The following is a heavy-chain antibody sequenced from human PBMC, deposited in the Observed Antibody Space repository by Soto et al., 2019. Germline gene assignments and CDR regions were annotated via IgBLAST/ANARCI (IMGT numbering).Heavy chain of an antibody. CDR2: IIPVFGLV. Sequence: QVHLLLQSGAEVKKPGFSVKASCKASGGTPSNSAISWVRQAPGQGLEWMGGIIPVFGLVKYAQNFQGRVTITADESTNTAYMELSSLRPEDTAVYYCAGGRIVVVGSRAYYGMDVWGQGTTVTVSS. CDR1: GGTPSNSA. D-gene: IGHD3-22*01. J-gene: IGHJ6*02. V-gene: IGHV1-69*01. CDR3: AGGRIVVVGSRAYYGMDV.